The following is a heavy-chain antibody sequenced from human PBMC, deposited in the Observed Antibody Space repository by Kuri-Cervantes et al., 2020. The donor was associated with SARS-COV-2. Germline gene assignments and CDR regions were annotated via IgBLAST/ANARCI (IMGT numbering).Heavy chain of an antibody. CDR2: ISWNSDSI. D-gene: IGHD3-16*01. CDR3: AKDLGAGDYFYFYAMDV. CDR1: GFTFKDHA. Sequence: LSLTCAASGFTFKDHAMHWVRQAPGKGLEWVSGISWNSDSIGYADSVKGRFTISRDNAMHSLYLQMNSLRAEDTALYFCAKDLGAGDYFYFYAMDVWGQGTTVTVSS. J-gene: IGHJ6*02. V-gene: IGHV3-9*01.